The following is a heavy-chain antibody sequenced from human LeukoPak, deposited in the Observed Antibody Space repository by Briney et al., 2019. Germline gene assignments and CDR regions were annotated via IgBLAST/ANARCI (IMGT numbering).Heavy chain of an antibody. V-gene: IGHV4-34*01. D-gene: IGHD3-10*01. CDR2: INNSGST. Sequence: SETLSLTCAVYGGSFSGYYWSWIRQPPGKGLEWIGEINNSGSTNYNPSLKSRVTITVDASKNQFSLKLSSVTAADTAVHYCARGGDGEFDYWGQGTLVTVSS. CDR1: GGSFSGYY. J-gene: IGHJ4*02. CDR3: ARGGDGEFDY.